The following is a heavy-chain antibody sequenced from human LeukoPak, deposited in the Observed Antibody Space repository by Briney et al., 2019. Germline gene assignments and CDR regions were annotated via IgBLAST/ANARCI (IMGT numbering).Heavy chain of an antibody. D-gene: IGHD3-16*01. J-gene: IGHJ5*02. CDR3: AKVSLYGRFDP. Sequence: PSETLSLTCNVSGYSISSGYYWGWIRQPPGKGLEWIGSMYHDGTTYYNTALKSRVTISVDTSKNQFSLKLSSVTVADTAVYYCAKVSLYGRFDPWGQGTLVTVSS. CDR2: MYHDGTT. CDR1: GYSISSGYY. V-gene: IGHV4-38-2*02.